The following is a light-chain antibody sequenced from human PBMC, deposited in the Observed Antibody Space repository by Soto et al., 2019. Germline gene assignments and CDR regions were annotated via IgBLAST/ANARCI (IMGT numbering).Light chain of an antibody. CDR3: QQTSSTPLFT. J-gene: IGKJ3*01. CDR1: QSIGTN. CDR2: GAS. Sequence: DIQMTQSPSSLSASVGDRVTVTCRASQSIGTNLNWYQQRTGRAPKLLIYGASVLHTGVPARCSGSGSGTDVTLTISSLQPEDFASYIWQQTSSTPLFTFGPGTKVDVK. V-gene: IGKV1-39*01.